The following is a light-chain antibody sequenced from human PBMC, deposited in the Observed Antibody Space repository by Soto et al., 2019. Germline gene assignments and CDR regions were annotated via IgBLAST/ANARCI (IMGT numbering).Light chain of an antibody. CDR3: AAWDDSLSGYV. Sequence: QSVLTQPPSASGSPGQSVTISCTGTSSDVGGYDYVSWYQQFPGTAPQLLIYSDDQRPSGVPDRFSGSKSGTSASLAISGLQAEDEADYYCAAWDDSLSGYVFGTGTKVTVL. J-gene: IGLJ1*01. CDR1: SSDVGGYDY. V-gene: IGLV1-47*02. CDR2: SDD.